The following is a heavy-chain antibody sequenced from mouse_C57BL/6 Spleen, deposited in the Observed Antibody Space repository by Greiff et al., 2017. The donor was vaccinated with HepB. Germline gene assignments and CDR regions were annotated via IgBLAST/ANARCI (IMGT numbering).Heavy chain of an antibody. J-gene: IGHJ2*01. Sequence: VQLQQSGAELVRPGSSVKLSCKASGYTFTSYWMHWVKQRPIQGLEWIGNIDPSDSETHYNQKFKDKATLTVDKSSSTAYMQLSSLTSEDSAVYYGAMGLRGHYFDYGGQGTTLTVSS. CDR3: AMGLRGHYFDY. V-gene: IGHV1-52*01. CDR1: GYTFTSYW. D-gene: IGHD1-1*01. CDR2: IDPSDSET.